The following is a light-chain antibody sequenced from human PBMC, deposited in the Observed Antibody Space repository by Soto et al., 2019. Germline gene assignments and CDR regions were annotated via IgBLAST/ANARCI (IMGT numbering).Light chain of an antibody. Sequence: EIVLTQSPGILSLSPGERATLACRASQSISSDHLAWYQQRPGQSPRLLIYGASSRTTGVPDRFSGSGSGTDFTLTISRLEPEDFAVYYCQHYRSAPLTFGPGTKVDIK. J-gene: IGKJ3*01. CDR2: GAS. V-gene: IGKV3-20*01. CDR3: QHYRSAPLT. CDR1: QSISSDH.